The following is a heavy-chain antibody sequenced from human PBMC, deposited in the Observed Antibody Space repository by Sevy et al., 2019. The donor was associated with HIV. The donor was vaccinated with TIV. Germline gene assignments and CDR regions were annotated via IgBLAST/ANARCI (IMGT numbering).Heavy chain of an antibody. D-gene: IGHD3-10*01. Sequence: RGCLRLSCSASGFTFSSYAMHWVRQAPGKGLEDVSAISSNGGSTYYADSVKGRFTISRVNSKNTLYLQISSLRAEDTAVYYCLKDHYGSGYYGMDVWGQGTTVTVSS. CDR2: ISSNGGST. V-gene: IGHV3-64D*06. J-gene: IGHJ6*02. CDR1: GFTFSSYA. CDR3: LKDHYGSGYYGMDV.